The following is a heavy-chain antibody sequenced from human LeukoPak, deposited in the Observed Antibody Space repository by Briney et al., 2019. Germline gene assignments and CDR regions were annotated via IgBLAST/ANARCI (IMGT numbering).Heavy chain of an antibody. CDR2: ISDYNGNK. D-gene: IGHD2-15*01. CDR1: GYTFNSYG. J-gene: IGHJ5*02. CDR3: ARGSFGYCSGGSCSWFDP. V-gene: IGHV1-18*01. Sequence: ASVKVPCKASGYTFNSYGISWVRQAPGQGLEWMGWISDYNGNKKYAQKLQGRVTMTTDTSTSTAYMELRSLRSDDTAVYYCARGSFGYCSGGSCSWFDPWGQGTLVTVSS.